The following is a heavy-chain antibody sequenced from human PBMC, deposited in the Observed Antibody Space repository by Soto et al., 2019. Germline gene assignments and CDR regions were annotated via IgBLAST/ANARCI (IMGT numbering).Heavy chain of an antibody. V-gene: IGHV3-7*01. CDR2: IKHDGSEK. D-gene: IGHD6-6*01. CDR3: ARGVH. Sequence: EVQLVVSGGGVVQPGGSLRLPCAASGLTFSSDWMSWVRQAAGRGLEWVAKIKHDGSEKYYVDSVMDRFTSSRDNAKNSLSLQMNSLRAEDTAVYYCARGVHWGQGTLVTVSS. J-gene: IGHJ4*02. CDR1: GLTFSSDW.